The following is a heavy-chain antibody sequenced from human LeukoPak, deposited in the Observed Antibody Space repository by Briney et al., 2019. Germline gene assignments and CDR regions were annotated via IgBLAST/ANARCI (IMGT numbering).Heavy chain of an antibody. CDR3: ARLGYCTNGVCYRKHNRLDP. CDR1: GYTFISYG. D-gene: IGHD2-8*01. V-gene: IGHV1-18*01. J-gene: IGHJ5*02. Sequence: GASVKVSCKAFGYTFISYGVTWVRQAPGQELEWMGWISGYNGYTNYAQNFQDRVTMTTDTSTNTAYMELRSLRSDDTAVYYCARLGYCTNGVCYRKHNRLDPWGQGTLVTVSP. CDR2: ISGYNGYT.